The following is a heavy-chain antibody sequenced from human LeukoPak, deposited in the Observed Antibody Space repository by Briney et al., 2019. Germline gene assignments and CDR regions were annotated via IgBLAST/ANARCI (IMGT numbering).Heavy chain of an antibody. J-gene: IGHJ4*02. CDR2: ISSSSSTI. CDR3: ARGSSANYQTLIDY. CDR1: GFTFSSYS. D-gene: IGHD5-24*01. V-gene: IGHV3-48*01. Sequence: PGGSLRLSCAASGFTFSSYSMNWVRQAPGKGLEWVSYISSSSSTIYYADSVKGRFTISRDNAKNSLYLQMNSLRAEDTAVYYCARGSSANYQTLIDYWGQGTLVTVSS.